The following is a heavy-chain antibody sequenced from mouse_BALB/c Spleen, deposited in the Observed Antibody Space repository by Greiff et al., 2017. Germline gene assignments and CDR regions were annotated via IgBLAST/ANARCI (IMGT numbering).Heavy chain of an antibody. D-gene: IGHD2-14*01. CDR3: ARPGYRYDFAY. Sequence: EVKLVESGGGLVQPGGSLKLSCAASGFDFSRYWMSWVRQAPGKGLEWIGEINPDSSTINYTPSLKDKFIISRDNAKNTLYLQMSKVRSEDTALYYCARPGYRYDFAYWGQGTLVTVSA. V-gene: IGHV4-1*02. CDR1: GFDFSRYW. J-gene: IGHJ3*01. CDR2: INPDSSTI.